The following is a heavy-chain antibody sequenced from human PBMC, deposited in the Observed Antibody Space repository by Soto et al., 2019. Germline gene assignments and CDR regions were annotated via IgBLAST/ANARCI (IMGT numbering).Heavy chain of an antibody. CDR1: GGSISSYY. V-gene: IGHV4-30-4*08. Sequence: QVQLQESGPGLVKPSETLSLTCTVSGGSISSYYWSWIRQPPGKGLEWIGYIYYSGSTYYNPSLKSRVTISVDTSKNQFSLKLSSVTAADTAVYYCARVKEEGYCSSTSCYTLFDYWGQGTLVTVSS. CDR3: ARVKEEGYCSSTSCYTLFDY. J-gene: IGHJ4*02. CDR2: IYYSGST. D-gene: IGHD2-2*02.